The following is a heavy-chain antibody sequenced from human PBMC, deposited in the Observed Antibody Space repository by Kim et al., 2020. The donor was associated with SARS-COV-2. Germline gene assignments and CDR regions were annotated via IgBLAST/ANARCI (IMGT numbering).Heavy chain of an antibody. CDR3: ARVGAVAGTFDY. D-gene: IGHD6-19*01. Sequence: TYADSVKGRFTISRDNAKNTLYLQMNSLRAEDTAVYYCARVGAVAGTFDYWGQGTLVTASS. J-gene: IGHJ4*02. V-gene: IGHV3-74*01.